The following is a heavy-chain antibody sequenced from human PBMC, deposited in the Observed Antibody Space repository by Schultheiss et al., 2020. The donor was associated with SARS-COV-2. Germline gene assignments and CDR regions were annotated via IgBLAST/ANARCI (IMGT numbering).Heavy chain of an antibody. CDR1: GFTFSSYA. J-gene: IGHJ4*02. D-gene: IGHD1-26*01. V-gene: IGHV3-64*04. Sequence: GGSLRLSCSASGFTFSSYAMHWVRQAPGKGLEYVSAISSNGGSTYYADSVKGRFTISRDNSKNTLYLQMNSLRAEDTAVYYCARLPGYSGYDEYSGSYYADYWGQGTLVTVSS. CDR2: ISSNGGST. CDR3: ARLPGYSGYDEYSGSYYADY.